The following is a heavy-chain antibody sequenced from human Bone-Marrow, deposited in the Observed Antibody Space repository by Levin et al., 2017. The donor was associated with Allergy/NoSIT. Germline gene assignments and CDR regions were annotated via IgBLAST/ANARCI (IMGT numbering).Heavy chain of an antibody. Sequence: KPGGSLRLSCAASGFTFSDHYMTRIRQRPGKGLEWVSYISSSGFSIHYADSVKGRVTISRDNAKKSMYLEMNSLGGEDTAVYYCARSSKSGFYYGLDVWGQGTTVTVFS. CDR1: GFTFSDHY. CDR3: ARSSKSGFYYGLDV. V-gene: IGHV3-11*01. J-gene: IGHJ6*02. CDR2: ISSSGFSI. D-gene: IGHD4-11*01.